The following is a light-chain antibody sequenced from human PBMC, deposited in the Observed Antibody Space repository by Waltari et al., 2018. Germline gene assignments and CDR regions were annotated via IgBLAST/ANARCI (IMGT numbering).Light chain of an antibody. Sequence: DIQMTQSPSSLSASVGYRVTITCRASQSISNFLNWYQQKPGKAPDLLIYGASTLQSGVPSRFSGGGSGTDFTLTISSLQPEDFATYYCQQSYNSPPTFGQGTKLEIK. CDR2: GAS. J-gene: IGKJ2*01. CDR1: QSISNF. V-gene: IGKV1-39*01. CDR3: QQSYNSPPT.